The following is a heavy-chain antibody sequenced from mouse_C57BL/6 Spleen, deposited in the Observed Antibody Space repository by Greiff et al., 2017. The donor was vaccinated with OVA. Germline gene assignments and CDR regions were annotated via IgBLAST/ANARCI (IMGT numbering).Heavy chain of an antibody. CDR2: IDPADSYT. J-gene: IGHJ1*03. CDR1: GYTFTSYW. V-gene: IGHV1-69*01. CDR3: AKGSTSWYFDV. Sequence: QVQLQQPGAELVMPGASVKLSCKASGYTFTSYWMHWVKQRPGQGLEWIGEIDPADSYTNYNQKFKGKSTLTVDKASSTAYMQLSSLPSEDSAVYYCAKGSTSWYFDVWGTGTTVTVSS. D-gene: IGHD5-1*01.